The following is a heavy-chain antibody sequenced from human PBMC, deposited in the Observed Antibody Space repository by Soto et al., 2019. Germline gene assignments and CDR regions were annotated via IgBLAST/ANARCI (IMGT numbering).Heavy chain of an antibody. D-gene: IGHD1-26*01. J-gene: IGHJ6*02. CDR1: GFTFNSYG. Sequence: GGSLRLSCAASGFTFNSYGMHWVRQGPGNGLEWVAFISYDSTKTYYADSVKGRFTISRDNSNSALYVQMNSLTGEDTAVYYCARTRSAWSDFHYYSLDVWGQGTTVTAP. CDR3: ARTRSAWSDFHYYSLDV. V-gene: IGHV3-30*03. CDR2: ISYDSTKT.